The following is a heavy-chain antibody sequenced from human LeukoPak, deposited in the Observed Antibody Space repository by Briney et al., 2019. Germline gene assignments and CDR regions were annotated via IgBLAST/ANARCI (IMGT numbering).Heavy chain of an antibody. D-gene: IGHD5-18*01. CDR1: GFTFSNAW. Sequence: SGGSLRLFCAASGFTFSNAWMSWVRQAPGKGLEWVSAISGSGGSTYYADSVKGRFTISRDNSKNTLYLQMNSLRAEDTAVYYCAKDGGYSYAIEPPAGFDYWGQGTLVTVSS. CDR3: AKDGGYSYAIEPPAGFDY. V-gene: IGHV3-23*01. J-gene: IGHJ4*02. CDR2: ISGSGGST.